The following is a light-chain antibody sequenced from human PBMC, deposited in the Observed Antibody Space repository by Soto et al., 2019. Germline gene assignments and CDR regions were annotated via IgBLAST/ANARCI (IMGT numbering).Light chain of an antibody. CDR3: QQYDSSPRT. Sequence: EIVLTQSPGTLSLSPGERATLSCRASQSVRSTYLAWYQQKPGQAPRLLIYGASSRATGIPDRFSGSGSGRDLTLTINRLESEDFEVYYCQQYDSSPRTFGRGTKLEIK. V-gene: IGKV3-20*01. CDR1: QSVRSTY. J-gene: IGKJ2*01. CDR2: GAS.